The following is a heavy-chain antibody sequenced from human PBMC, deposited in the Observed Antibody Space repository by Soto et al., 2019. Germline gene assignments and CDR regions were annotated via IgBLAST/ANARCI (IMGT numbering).Heavy chain of an antibody. J-gene: IGHJ6*03. V-gene: IGHV1-69*02. CDR3: ARVKSDRCSGGSCEDYYYYYMDV. CDR1: GGTFNSYT. Sequence: SVKVSCKASGGTFNSYTISWVRQAPGQGLEWMGSIIPILGIANYAQKFQGRVTITADKSTSTAYMELSSLRSEDTAVYYCARVKSDRCSGGSCEDYYYYYMDVWGKGTTVTVSS. CDR2: IIPILGIA. D-gene: IGHD2-15*01.